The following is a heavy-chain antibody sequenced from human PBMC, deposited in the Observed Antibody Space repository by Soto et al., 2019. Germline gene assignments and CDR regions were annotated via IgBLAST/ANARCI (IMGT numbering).Heavy chain of an antibody. CDR3: PSLQAAAGDNPPPFDY. J-gene: IGHJ4*02. CDR2: IDPSDSYT. V-gene: IGHV5-10-1*01. CDR1: GYSFTSYW. Sequence: PGESLKISCKGSGYSFTSYWISWVRQMPGKGLEWMGRIDPSDSYTNYSPSFQGHVTISADKSISTAYLQWSSLKASDTAMYYYPSLQAAAGDNPPPFDYWAQGPLVTVSS. D-gene: IGHD6-13*01.